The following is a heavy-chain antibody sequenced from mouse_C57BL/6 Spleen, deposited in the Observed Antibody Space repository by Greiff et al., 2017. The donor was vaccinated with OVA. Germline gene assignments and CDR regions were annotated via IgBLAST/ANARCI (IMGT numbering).Heavy chain of an antibody. D-gene: IGHD2-3*01. J-gene: IGHJ2*01. Sequence: VQLKQSGPGLVKPSQSLSLTCSVTGYSITSGYYWNWIRQFPGNKLEWIGYISYDGSNNYNPSLKNRISITRDTSKNQFFLKLNSVTTEDTATYYSARGDGFPFDYWGQGTTLTVSS. CDR3: ARGDGFPFDY. CDR2: ISYDGSN. CDR1: GYSITSGYY. V-gene: IGHV3-6*01.